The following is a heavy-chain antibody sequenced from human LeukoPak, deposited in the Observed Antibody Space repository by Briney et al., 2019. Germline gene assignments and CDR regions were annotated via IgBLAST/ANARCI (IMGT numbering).Heavy chain of an antibody. CDR3: ARVLGSSGFEYFQH. Sequence: PSETLSHTCTVSGDSISSYYWSWIRQPPGKGLEWIGYIYYSGKTNYNPSLKSRVTISVDTSKNQFSLKLSSVTAADTAMYYCARVLGSSGFEYFQHWGQGTLVTVSS. CDR1: GDSISSYY. J-gene: IGHJ1*01. D-gene: IGHD6-19*01. V-gene: IGHV4-59*01. CDR2: IYYSGKT.